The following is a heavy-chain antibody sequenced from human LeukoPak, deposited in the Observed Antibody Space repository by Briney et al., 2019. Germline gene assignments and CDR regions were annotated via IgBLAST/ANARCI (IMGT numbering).Heavy chain of an antibody. D-gene: IGHD3-22*01. Sequence: GASVKVSCKASGGTFSSYAISWVRQAPGQGLEWMGGIIPIFGTANYAQKFQGRVTITTDESTSTAYMEPSSLRSEDTAVYYCARALGYYYDSSGYRGNWFDPWGQGTLVTVSS. CDR3: ARALGYYYDSSGYRGNWFDP. V-gene: IGHV1-69*05. J-gene: IGHJ5*02. CDR1: GGTFSSYA. CDR2: IIPIFGTA.